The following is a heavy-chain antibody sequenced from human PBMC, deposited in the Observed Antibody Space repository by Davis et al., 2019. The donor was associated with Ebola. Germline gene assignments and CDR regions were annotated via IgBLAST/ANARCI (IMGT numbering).Heavy chain of an antibody. CDR1: GFTFSSYG. V-gene: IGHV3-33*01. D-gene: IGHD6-13*01. J-gene: IGHJ4*02. Sequence: GESLKISCAASGFTFSSYGMHWVRQAPGKGLEWVAVIWYDGSNKYYADSVKGRFTISRDNSKNTLYLQMNSLRAEDTAVYYCISSSWYGNFDYWGQGTLVTVSS. CDR2: IWYDGSNK. CDR3: ISSSWYGNFDY.